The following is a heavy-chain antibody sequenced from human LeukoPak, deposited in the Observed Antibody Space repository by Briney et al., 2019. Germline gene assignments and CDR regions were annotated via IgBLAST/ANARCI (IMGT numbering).Heavy chain of an antibody. V-gene: IGHV3-30*18. J-gene: IGHJ5*02. CDR1: GFTFSSYG. D-gene: IGHD2-2*01. Sequence: GGSLRLSCAASGFTFSSYGMHWVRQAPGKGLEWVAVISYDGSNKYYADSVKGRFTISRDNSKTTLYLQMNSLRAEDAAVYYCAKDWGYCSSTSCYRTPPLGPPQPYNWFDPWGQGTLVTVSS. CDR2: ISYDGSNK. CDR3: AKDWGYCSSTSCYRTPPLGPPQPYNWFDP.